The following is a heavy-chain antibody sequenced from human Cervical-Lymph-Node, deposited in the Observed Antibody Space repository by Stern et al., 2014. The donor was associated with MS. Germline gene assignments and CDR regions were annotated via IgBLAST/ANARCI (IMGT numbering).Heavy chain of an antibody. CDR2: ISYDGRTK. V-gene: IGHV3-30*18. D-gene: IGHD3/OR15-3a*01. CDR3: AKILRDFWTGYIGGGLDY. CDR1: GFTFSSYG. J-gene: IGHJ4*02. Sequence: VQLLESGGGVVQPGKSLRLSCAAAGFTFSSYGMHWVRQAPGKGLEWVAVISYDGRTKDDADSVRGRFTISRDNSKNTVYLEMDSLRSEDTAVYYCAKILRDFWTGYIGGGLDYWGQGTLVTVSS.